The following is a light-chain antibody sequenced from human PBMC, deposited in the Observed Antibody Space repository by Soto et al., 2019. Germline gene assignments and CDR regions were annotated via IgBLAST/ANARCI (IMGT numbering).Light chain of an antibody. CDR1: QSISTY. CDR3: QQSYSTTPIT. V-gene: IGKV1-39*01. J-gene: IGKJ5*01. CDR2: AAS. Sequence: DIQMTQSPASLSASLGYRVTITCRASQSISTYLNWYQQKPGKAPKLLIYAASSLQSGVPSRFSGSGSGTDFTLTISSLQPADFATYHCQQSYSTTPITFGHGTRLEIK.